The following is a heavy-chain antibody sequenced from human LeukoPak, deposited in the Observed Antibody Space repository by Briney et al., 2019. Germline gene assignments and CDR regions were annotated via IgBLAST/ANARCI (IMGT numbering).Heavy chain of an antibody. V-gene: IGHV3-23*01. D-gene: IGHD6-19*01. CDR1: GFTFSSYA. Sequence: GGSLRLSCAASGFTFSSYAMSWVRQAPGKGLEWVSATSGSGGSTYYADSVKGRFTVSRDNSKNTLYLQMGSLGGEDMAMYYCARLAVAGTFSWYDPWGQGTLVTVSS. CDR2: TSGSGGST. CDR3: ARLAVAGTFSWYDP. J-gene: IGHJ5*02.